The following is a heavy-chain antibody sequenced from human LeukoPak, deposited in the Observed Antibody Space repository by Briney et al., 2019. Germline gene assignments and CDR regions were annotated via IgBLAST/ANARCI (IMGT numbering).Heavy chain of an antibody. V-gene: IGHV3-23*01. CDR1: GLAFSSYA. CDR3: AKDRWCSGGSCYWYYFDY. Sequence: GGSLRLSCAASGLAFSSYAMSWVRQAPGKGLEWVSTISVASNTFYADSVKGRFTISRDNSKNTLYLQMNSLRAEDTAVYYCAKDRWCSGGSCYWYYFDYWGQGTLVTVSS. D-gene: IGHD2-15*01. J-gene: IGHJ4*02. CDR2: ISVASNT.